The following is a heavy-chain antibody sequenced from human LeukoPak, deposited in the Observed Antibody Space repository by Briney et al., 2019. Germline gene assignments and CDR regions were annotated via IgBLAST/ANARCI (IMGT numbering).Heavy chain of an antibody. J-gene: IGHJ4*02. CDR3: AKDANHYDSSGYFIPFDY. D-gene: IGHD3-22*01. CDR2: ISGNGHQT. CDR1: GFTFSRFA. Sequence: PGGSRRLSCSASGFTFSRFAMTWVRQVPGRGLEWVSTISGNGHQTYYADSVKGRFSVSRDNSKNILYLQMDSLRADDSALYYCAKDANHYDSSGYFIPFDYWGQGTLVTVSS. V-gene: IGHV3-23*01.